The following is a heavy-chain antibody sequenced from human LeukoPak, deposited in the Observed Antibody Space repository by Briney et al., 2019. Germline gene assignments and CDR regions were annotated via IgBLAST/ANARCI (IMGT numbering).Heavy chain of an antibody. V-gene: IGHV3-23*01. CDR1: GFIFSSCA. Sequence: SGGSLRLSCAASGFIFSSCAMSWVRQAPGKGLEWVSAISGSGGSTYYADFVKGRFTISRDNSKNTLYLQMNSLRAEDTAVYYCAKVPGDWQWGGYLDYWGQGTLVTVSS. D-gene: IGHD6-19*01. CDR2: ISGSGGST. CDR3: AKVPGDWQWGGYLDY. J-gene: IGHJ4*02.